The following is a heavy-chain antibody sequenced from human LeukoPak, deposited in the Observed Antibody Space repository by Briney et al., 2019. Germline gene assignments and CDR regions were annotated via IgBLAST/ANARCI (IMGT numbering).Heavy chain of an antibody. J-gene: IGHJ3*02. V-gene: IGHV4-38-2*02. CDR2: IYHSGST. Sequence: SETLSLTCTVSGFSISSGYYWGWIRPPPGKGLEWIGSIYHSGSTYYNPSLKSRVTISVDTSKNQFSLKLSSVTAADTAVYYCASPSTIGYSSAWYVLADAFDIWGQGTMVTVSS. D-gene: IGHD6-19*01. CDR3: ASPSTIGYSSAWYVLADAFDI. CDR1: GFSISSGYY.